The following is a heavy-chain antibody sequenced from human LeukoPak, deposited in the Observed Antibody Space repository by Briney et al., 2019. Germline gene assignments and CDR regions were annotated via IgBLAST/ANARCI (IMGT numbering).Heavy chain of an antibody. CDR3: ARHWGDYAHFDY. CDR2: IYISGST. V-gene: IGHV4-4*09. Sequence: SETLSLTCTVSGGSIGSYYRSWMRQPPGKGLEWIGNIYISGSTNYNPSLKSRVTISVDTSKNQLSLKLSAVTAADTAVYYCARHWGDYAHFDYWGQGILVTVSS. D-gene: IGHD3-16*01. CDR1: GGSIGSYY. J-gene: IGHJ4*02.